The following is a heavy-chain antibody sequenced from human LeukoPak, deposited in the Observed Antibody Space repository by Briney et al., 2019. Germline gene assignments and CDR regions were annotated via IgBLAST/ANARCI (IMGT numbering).Heavy chain of an antibody. J-gene: IGHJ3*02. CDR2: INPNSGGT. V-gene: IGHV1-2*02. CDR1: GYTFTSYY. CDR3: AMAVGVVVIGNAFDI. Sequence: ASVKVSCKASGYTFTSYYMHWVRQAPGQGLEWMGWINPNSGGTNYAQKFQGRVTMTRDTSISTAYMELSRLRSDDTAVYYCAMAVGVVVIGNAFDIWGQGTMVTVSS. D-gene: IGHD3-22*01.